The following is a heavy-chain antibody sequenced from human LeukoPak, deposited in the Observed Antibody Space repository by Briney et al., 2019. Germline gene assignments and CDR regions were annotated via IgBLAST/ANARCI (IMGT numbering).Heavy chain of an antibody. CDR1: GGSIVSDNYY. D-gene: IGHD4-17*01. Sequence: SETLSLTCSVSGGSIVSDNYYWGWIRQPPGKGLEWIATIYFSGSTYHNPSLNSRVTISVDTSKNHFSLNLSSVTAADTAVYYCARVHLGDYYVDYWGQGTLVTVSS. V-gene: IGHV4-39*07. CDR2: IYFSGST. J-gene: IGHJ4*02. CDR3: ARVHLGDYYVDY.